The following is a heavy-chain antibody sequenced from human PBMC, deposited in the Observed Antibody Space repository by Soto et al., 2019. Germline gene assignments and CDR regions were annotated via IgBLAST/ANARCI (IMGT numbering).Heavy chain of an antibody. D-gene: IGHD3-9*01. V-gene: IGHV3-15*07. J-gene: IGHJ4*02. CDR1: GFTFSNAW. CDR3: TTSILTGYFRWSIFAY. CDR2: IKSKTDGGTT. Sequence: VQLVESGGGLVEPGGSLRLSCAASGFTFSNAWMNWVRQAPGKGLEWVARIKSKTDGGTTDHAAPVKGRFTISRGDSNNTLFLQMNSLKTGDTAVYYCTTSILTGYFRWSIFAYWGQGNLVTVSS.